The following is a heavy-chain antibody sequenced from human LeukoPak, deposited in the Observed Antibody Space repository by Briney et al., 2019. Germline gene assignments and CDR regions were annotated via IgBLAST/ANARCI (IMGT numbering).Heavy chain of an antibody. CDR1: EYTFTGYY. CDR2: INPNSGGT. D-gene: IGHD4-11*01. V-gene: IGHV1-2*02. J-gene: IGHJ5*02. Sequence: ASVKVSCKASEYTFTGYYLYWVRQAPGQGLEWMGWINPNSGGTNYAQNFQDRVTMTRDTSISTAYMELNSLTFDDTAVYFCARAPYGNPPNNWFDPWGQGTLVTVSS. CDR3: ARAPYGNPPNNWFDP.